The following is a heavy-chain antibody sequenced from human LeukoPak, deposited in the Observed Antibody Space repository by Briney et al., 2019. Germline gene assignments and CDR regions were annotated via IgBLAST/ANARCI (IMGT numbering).Heavy chain of an antibody. D-gene: IGHD2-21*01. V-gene: IGHV3-23*01. CDR1: GLTFINYA. J-gene: IGHJ4*02. Sequence: GVTLRLFCAASGLTFINYALRRVRQARGKGLELVSAVSVDSDYTYYSDFLKGRVTISRENSKSTLFMQVNSLRAEDTASYYCAKSQSITWHHPFDYWGQGTLVTVSS. CDR3: AKSQSITWHHPFDY. CDR2: VSVDSDYT.